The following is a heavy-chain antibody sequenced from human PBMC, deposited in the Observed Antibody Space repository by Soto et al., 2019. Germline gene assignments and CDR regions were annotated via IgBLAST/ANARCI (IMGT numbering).Heavy chain of an antibody. J-gene: IGHJ4*02. D-gene: IGHD2-2*02. CDR1: GFTFNTYG. CDR3: AKSPNFYCSSPNCYKYYFDY. V-gene: IGHV3-30*18. CDR2: ISYDGSDK. Sequence: GGSLRLSCAASGFTFNTYGMHWVRQAPGKGLEWVAVISYDGSDKFYADSVKGRFTISRDNSKNTLYLQMSSLRPEDTAIYYCAKSPNFYCSSPNCYKYYFDYWGQGTLVTVSS.